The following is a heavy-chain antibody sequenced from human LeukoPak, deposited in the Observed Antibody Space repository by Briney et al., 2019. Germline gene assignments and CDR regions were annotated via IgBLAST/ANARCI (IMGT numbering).Heavy chain of an antibody. V-gene: IGHV3-21*01. Sequence: GGSLRLSCSASGFTFTDYSMSWVRQAPGKGLEWVSIISRVSTYIYYADSVKGRFTVSRDNAKSSLYLQMTSLRAEDRAVYFCAREGGDGDYYYYMDVWGKGTTVTVSS. D-gene: IGHD2-21*02. J-gene: IGHJ6*03. CDR3: AREGGDGDYYYYMDV. CDR1: GFTFTDYS. CDR2: ISRVSTYI.